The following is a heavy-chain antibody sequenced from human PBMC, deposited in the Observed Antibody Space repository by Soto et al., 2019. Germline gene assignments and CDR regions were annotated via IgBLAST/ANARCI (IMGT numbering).Heavy chain of an antibody. D-gene: IGHD3-16*01. CDR3: ASGADGGPYDYSPLTH. J-gene: IGHJ4*02. V-gene: IGHV3-23*01. Sequence: GGSLRLSCAASGFTFHNYALTWVRQAPGKGLEWVATISGFGGSVTNYADSVRGRFSISRDNFENTVYLQLHTLGAEDTAKYYCASGADGGPYDYSPLTHWGQGTLVTVSS. CDR2: ISGFGGSVT. CDR1: GFTFHNYA.